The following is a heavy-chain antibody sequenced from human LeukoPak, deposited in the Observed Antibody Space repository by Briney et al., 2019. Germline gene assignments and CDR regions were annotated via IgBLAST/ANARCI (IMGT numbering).Heavy chain of an antibody. Sequence: ASVKVSCKASGYTFTGYYMHWVRQAPGQGLEWMGWISGYNGKTNYAQKLQGRVTMTTDTSTSTAYMELRSLRSDDTAVYYCARDYRDVLLWFGELSKWGQGTLVTVSS. J-gene: IGHJ4*02. D-gene: IGHD3-10*01. CDR3: ARDYRDVLLWFGELSK. V-gene: IGHV1-18*04. CDR1: GYTFTGYY. CDR2: ISGYNGKT.